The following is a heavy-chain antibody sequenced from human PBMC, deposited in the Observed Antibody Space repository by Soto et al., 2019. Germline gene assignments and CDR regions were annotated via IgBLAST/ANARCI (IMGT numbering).Heavy chain of an antibody. D-gene: IGHD3-22*01. V-gene: IGHV3-11*01. Sequence: QVQLVESGGGLVKPGGSLRLSCAASGFTFSDSYMSWIRQAPGKWLEWVSHISSSGNTIYYADSVKGRFTNSRDNAKNSLYLQMNSLRAEDTAVYYCARQKAWTGEWLSLYAPGMDVWGQGTTVTVSS. CDR2: ISSSGNTI. J-gene: IGHJ6*02. CDR3: ARQKAWTGEWLSLYAPGMDV. CDR1: GFTFSDSY.